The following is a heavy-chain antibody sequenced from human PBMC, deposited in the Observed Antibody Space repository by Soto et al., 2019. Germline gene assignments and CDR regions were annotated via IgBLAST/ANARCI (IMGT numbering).Heavy chain of an antibody. J-gene: IGHJ4*02. CDR2: INHSGST. Sequence: SETLSLTCAVYGGSFSGYYWSWIRQPPGKGLEWIGEINHSGSTNYNPSLKSRVTISVDTSKNQFSLKLSSVTAADTAVYYCARGDSYDYIWGSYRYDYWGQGTLVTVSS. CDR1: GGSFSGYY. CDR3: ARGDSYDYIWGSYRYDY. V-gene: IGHV4-34*01. D-gene: IGHD3-16*02.